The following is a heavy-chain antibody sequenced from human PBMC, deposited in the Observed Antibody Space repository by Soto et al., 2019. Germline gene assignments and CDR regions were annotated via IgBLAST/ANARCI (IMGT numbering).Heavy chain of an antibody. D-gene: IGHD6-13*01. CDR1: GFTFSSYA. CDR2: ISYDGSNK. CDR3: ARVGGEQQLNWFDP. Sequence: QVQLVESGGGVVQPGRSLSLSCAASGFTFSSYAMHWVRQAPGKGLEWVAVISYDGSNKYYADSVKGRFTISRDNSKNTLYLQMNSLRAEDTAVYYCARVGGEQQLNWFDPWGQGTLVTVSS. V-gene: IGHV3-30-3*01. J-gene: IGHJ5*02.